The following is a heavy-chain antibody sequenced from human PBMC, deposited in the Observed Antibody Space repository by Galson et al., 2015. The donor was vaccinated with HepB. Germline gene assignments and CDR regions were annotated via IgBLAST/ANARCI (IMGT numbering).Heavy chain of an antibody. V-gene: IGHV3-23*01. CDR3: AKGVGWYVAGNYFDY. CDR1: GFTFTSFA. Sequence: SLRLSCAASGFTFTSFAMSWVRQAPGKGLKWVSGISGSGSNAYYADSVKGRFTISRDNSKNTLYLQMNSLRAEDTAVYYCAKGVGWYVAGNYFDYWGQGTLVTVPS. CDR2: ISGSGSNA. D-gene: IGHD6-19*01. J-gene: IGHJ4*02.